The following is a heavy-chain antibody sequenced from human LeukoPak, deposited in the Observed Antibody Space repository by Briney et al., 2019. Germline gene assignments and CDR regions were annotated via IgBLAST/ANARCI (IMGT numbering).Heavy chain of an antibody. Sequence: GGSLRLSCAASGFTFSSYSMKWVRQAPGKGLEWVSSVSTSSIYIYDADSVKGRFTISRDNAKNSLYLQMNSLRAEDTDVYYCASGWDVWWAFDYWGQGTLVTVSS. D-gene: IGHD3-16*01. CDR1: GFTFSSYS. V-gene: IGHV3-21*06. J-gene: IGHJ4*02. CDR2: VSTSSIYI. CDR3: ASGWDVWWAFDY.